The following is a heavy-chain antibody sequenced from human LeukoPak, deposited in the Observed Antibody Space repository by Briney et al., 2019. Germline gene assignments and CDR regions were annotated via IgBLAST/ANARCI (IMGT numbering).Heavy chain of an antibody. V-gene: IGHV3-74*01. CDR2: INTDESTT. Sequence: GGSLRLSCAASGFTFSNDRMHWVRQAPGKGLVWVSRINTDESTTTYADSVKGRFTISRDNAKNTLYLQMNSLRVEDTAVYYCARGRGGSYHYWGQGTLVTVSS. CDR3: ARGRGGSYHY. D-gene: IGHD1-26*01. CDR1: GFTFSNDR. J-gene: IGHJ4*02.